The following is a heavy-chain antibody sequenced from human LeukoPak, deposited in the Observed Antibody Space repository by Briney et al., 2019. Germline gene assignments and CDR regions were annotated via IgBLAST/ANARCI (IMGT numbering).Heavy chain of an antibody. CDR2: ISYDGSNK. V-gene: IGHV3-30*03. J-gene: IGHJ4*02. CDR1: GFTLSGHW. Sequence: GGSLRLSCAASGFTLSGHWMHWFRQAPGKGLEWVAVISYDGSNKYYADSVKGRFTISRDNSKNTLYLQMNSLRAEDTAVYYCAREDSGYYNDYWGQGTLVTVSS. D-gene: IGHD3-22*01. CDR3: AREDSGYYNDY.